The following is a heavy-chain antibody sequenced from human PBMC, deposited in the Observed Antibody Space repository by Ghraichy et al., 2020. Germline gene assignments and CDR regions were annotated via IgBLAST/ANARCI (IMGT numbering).Heavy chain of an antibody. CDR2: ISGSGGST. J-gene: IGHJ4*02. CDR3: AKDPDSSSWYAYFDY. V-gene: IGHV3-23*01. D-gene: IGHD6-13*01. CDR1: GFTFSSYA. Sequence: LSLTCAASGFTFSSYAMSWVRQAPGKGLEWVSAISGSGGSTYYADSVKGRFTISRDNSKNTLYLQMNSLRAEDTAVYYCAKDPDSSSWYAYFDYWGQGTLVTVSS.